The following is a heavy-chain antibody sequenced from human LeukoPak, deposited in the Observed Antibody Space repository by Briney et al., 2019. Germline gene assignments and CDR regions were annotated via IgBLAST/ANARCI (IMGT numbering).Heavy chain of an antibody. D-gene: IGHD3-9*01. CDR1: GGSISSGGYS. V-gene: IGHV4-30-2*01. Sequence: PSETLSPTCAVSGGSISSGGYSWSWIRQPPWKGLKWIGYIYHSGSTYYNLSLKSRVTISVDRFKIQFSLKLISVTVADTAVYYCARVSVDGLYFDYWCQGIMV. CDR3: ARVSVDGLYFDY. CDR2: IYHSGST. J-gene: IGHJ4*02.